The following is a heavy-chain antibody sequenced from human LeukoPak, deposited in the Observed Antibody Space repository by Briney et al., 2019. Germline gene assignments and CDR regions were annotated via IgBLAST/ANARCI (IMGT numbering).Heavy chain of an antibody. CDR2: MNPNSGNT. CDR1: GYTFTSYD. J-gene: IGHJ6*02. V-gene: IGHV1-8*01. D-gene: IGHD2-2*02. CDR3: ARGGGLGHCSSTSCYNGMDV. Sequence: ASVKVSCKASGYTFTSYDINWVRQATGQGLEWMGWMNPNSGNTGYAQKFQGRVTMTRNTSISTAYMELSSLRSEDTAVYYCARGGGLGHCSSTSCYNGMDVWGQGTTVTVSS.